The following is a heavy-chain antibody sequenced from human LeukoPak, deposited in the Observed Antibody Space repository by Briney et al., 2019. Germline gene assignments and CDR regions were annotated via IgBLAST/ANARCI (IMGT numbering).Heavy chain of an antibody. Sequence: PQTLSLTCTVSGGSISSGDYYWSWIRQPPGKGLEWIGYIYYSGSTYYNPSLKSRVTISVDTSKNQFSLKLSSVTAADTAVYYCARWEEYYYDSSGSRVRNAFDIWGQGTMVTVSS. J-gene: IGHJ3*02. CDR2: IYYSGST. CDR1: GGSISSGDYY. D-gene: IGHD3-22*01. CDR3: ARWEEYYYDSSGSRVRNAFDI. V-gene: IGHV4-30-4*01.